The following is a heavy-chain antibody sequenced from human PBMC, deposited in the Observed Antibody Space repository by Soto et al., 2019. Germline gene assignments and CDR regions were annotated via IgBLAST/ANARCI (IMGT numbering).Heavy chain of an antibody. CDR3: ARRGLFGEEGMDV. D-gene: IGHD3-10*02. Sequence: VEALKISCKGSGYSFTSYWIGWLRQMTGKGLEWMGIIYPGDSDTRYSPSFQGQVTISADKSISTAYLQWSSLKASDTAMYYCARRGLFGEEGMDVWGQGTTVTVSS. V-gene: IGHV5-51*01. J-gene: IGHJ6*02. CDR2: IYPGDSDT. CDR1: GYSFTSYW.